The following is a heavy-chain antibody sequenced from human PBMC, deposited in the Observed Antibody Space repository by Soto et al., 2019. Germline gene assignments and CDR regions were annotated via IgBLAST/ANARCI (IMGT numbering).Heavy chain of an antibody. J-gene: IGHJ5*02. V-gene: IGHV3-74*01. CDR1: GFGFHTYW. Sequence: GGSLRLSCVASGFGFHTYWMQWVSQVPGKGMVWVARINSDGDTSTYADSVKGRFSISRDNTKNTLFLQMNGLRDDDTSVYYCTGDWVDYYGSGNYYPRFDPWGQGDLVTV. CDR2: INSDGDTS. D-gene: IGHD3-10*01. CDR3: TGDWVDYYGSGNYYPRFDP.